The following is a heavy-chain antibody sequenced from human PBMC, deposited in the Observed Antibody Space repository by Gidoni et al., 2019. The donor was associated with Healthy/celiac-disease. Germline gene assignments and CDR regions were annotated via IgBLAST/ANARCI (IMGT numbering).Heavy chain of an antibody. J-gene: IGHJ4*02. CDR3: ARPQYGSGSPFDY. Sequence: QVQLVQYGAEVKKPGASVKVSCKASGYTFTGYYMHWVRQAPGQGLEWKGWINPNSVGTNYEQKFQGRVTMTRETSISTAYMELSRLRSDETAVYYCARPQYGSGSPFDYWGQGTLVTVSS. V-gene: IGHV1-2*02. D-gene: IGHD3-10*01. CDR1: GYTFTGYY. CDR2: INPNSVGT.